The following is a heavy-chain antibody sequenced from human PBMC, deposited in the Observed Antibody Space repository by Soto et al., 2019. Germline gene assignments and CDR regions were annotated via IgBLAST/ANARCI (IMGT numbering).Heavy chain of an antibody. CDR2: IYYRGST. Sequence: QVQLQESGPGLVKPSQTLSLTCTVSGGSISSGGYYWSWIRQHPGKGLEWIGYIYYRGSTYYNPSLTRRVTISVYTSRNQFSLKLRSVTAAHPAVYYCARSGYSYGPNPLLCWGQGTLVTVSS. CDR3: ARSGYSYGPNPLLC. V-gene: IGHV4-31*03. D-gene: IGHD5-18*01. CDR1: GGSISSGGYY. J-gene: IGHJ4*02.